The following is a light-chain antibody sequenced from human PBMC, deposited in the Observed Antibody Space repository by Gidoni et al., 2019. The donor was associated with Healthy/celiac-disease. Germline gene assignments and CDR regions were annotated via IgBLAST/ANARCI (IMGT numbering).Light chain of an antibody. V-gene: IGKV1-5*01. Sequence: DIQMTQSPSTLSASVGDRVTITCRASQSISSWLSWYQQKPGKAPKLLIYDASSLESRVPSRFSGSGSGIEFTLTISSLQHYDFATYYYQQYNSYLFGQGTKVEIK. J-gene: IGKJ1*01. CDR1: QSISSW. CDR2: DAS. CDR3: QQYNSYL.